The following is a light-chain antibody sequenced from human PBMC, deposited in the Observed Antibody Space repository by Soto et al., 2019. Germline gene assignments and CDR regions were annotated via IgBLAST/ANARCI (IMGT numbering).Light chain of an antibody. Sequence: EIVLTQSPGTLSLSPGVRATLSCRASQSVSSSYLAWYQQKPGQAPRLLIYGAASRATGIPDRFSGSGSGTDFTLTISRLEREDFAVYYCQQYGSSPPYTFGEGTKLEIK. V-gene: IGKV3-20*01. J-gene: IGKJ2*01. CDR1: QSVSSSY. CDR3: QQYGSSPPYT. CDR2: GAA.